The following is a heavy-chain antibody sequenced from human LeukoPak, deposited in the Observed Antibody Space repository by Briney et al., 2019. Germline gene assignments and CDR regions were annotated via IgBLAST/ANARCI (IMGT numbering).Heavy chain of an antibody. CDR3: ARGLVEVVAAVDY. J-gene: IGHJ4*02. CDR1: GFTFSDYY. Sequence: GGSLRLSCAAYGFTFSDYYMSWIRQAPGKGLEWVSYISSSGSTIYYADSVKGRFTISSDNAKNSLYLQMNSLRAEDTAVYYCARGLVEVVAAVDYWGQGTLVTVSS. D-gene: IGHD2-15*01. V-gene: IGHV3-11*04. CDR2: ISSSGSTI.